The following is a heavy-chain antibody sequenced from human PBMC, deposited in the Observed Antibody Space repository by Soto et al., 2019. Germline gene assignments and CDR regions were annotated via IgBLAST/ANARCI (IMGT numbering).Heavy chain of an antibody. D-gene: IGHD3-10*01. CDR2: ICYSGST. J-gene: IGHJ4*02. CDR3: ARAPWRFGELFQR. CDR1: GGSVSSGSYY. Sequence: QVQLQESGPGLVKPSETLSLTCTVSGGSVSSGSYYWSWIRQPPGKGLEWIGYICYSGSTNYNPSLKSRVTISVDTSKNQFSLKLSSVTAADTAVYYCARAPWRFGELFQRWGQGTLVTVSS. V-gene: IGHV4-61*01.